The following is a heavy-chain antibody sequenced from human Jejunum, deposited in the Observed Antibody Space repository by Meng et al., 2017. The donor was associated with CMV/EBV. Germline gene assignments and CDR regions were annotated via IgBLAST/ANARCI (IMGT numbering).Heavy chain of an antibody. V-gene: IGHV3-49*04. CDR1: FSFDGYS. Sequence: FSFDGYSLAWVRQAPGKGLEWVSLIRSKEHGGTTEYAASVKGRFTVSRDDSKSVAYLQMSSLKTEDTAVYYCVRDRCLLANYHFIAWGHGTLVTVSS. CDR2: IRSKEHGGTT. D-gene: IGHD2/OR15-2a*01. J-gene: IGHJ5*01. CDR3: VRDRCLLANYHFIA.